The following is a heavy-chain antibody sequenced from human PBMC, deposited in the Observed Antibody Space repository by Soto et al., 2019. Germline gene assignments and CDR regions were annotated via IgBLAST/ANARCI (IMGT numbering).Heavy chain of an antibody. CDR2: IIPIFGTA. D-gene: IGHD2-21*01. Sequence: QVQLVQSGAEVKKPGSSVKVSCKASGGTFSSYAISWVRQAPGQGLEWMGGIIPIFGTANYAQKFQGRVTMTAGESMRTVYMELRSISIEDTAVYYSARGVSRSRYDCELQFDYWGQGILVTVSS. CDR1: GGTFSSYA. J-gene: IGHJ4*02. V-gene: IGHV1-69*01. CDR3: ARGVSRSRYDCELQFDY.